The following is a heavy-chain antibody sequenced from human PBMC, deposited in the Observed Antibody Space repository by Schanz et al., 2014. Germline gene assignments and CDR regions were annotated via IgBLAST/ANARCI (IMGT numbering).Heavy chain of an antibody. CDR2: ISGSGDNT. CDR1: GLTFSNHA. Sequence: EVQLVESGGGLVQPGGSLRLSCAASGLTFSNHAMSWVRQAPGKGLEWVSAISGSGDNTFYADSVRGRFTISRDNSRNTLYLRMNSLRAEDTAVYYCARQRSYFYAMDVWGQGTTVTVSS. V-gene: IGHV3-23*04. CDR3: ARQRSYFYAMDV. J-gene: IGHJ6*02.